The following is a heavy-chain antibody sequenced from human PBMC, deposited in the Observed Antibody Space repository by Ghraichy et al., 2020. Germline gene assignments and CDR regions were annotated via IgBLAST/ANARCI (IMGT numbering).Heavy chain of an antibody. J-gene: IGHJ5*02. Sequence: SETLSLTCTVSGGSVSSGSYYWSWIRQPPGKGLEWIGYIYYSGSTNYNPSLKSRVTISVDTSKNQFSLKLSSVTAADTAVYYCARDRTNYADWQDSGFDPWGQGTLVTVSS. CDR2: IYYSGST. V-gene: IGHV4-61*01. D-gene: IGHD3-9*01. CDR1: GGSVSSGSYY. CDR3: ARDRTNYADWQDSGFDP.